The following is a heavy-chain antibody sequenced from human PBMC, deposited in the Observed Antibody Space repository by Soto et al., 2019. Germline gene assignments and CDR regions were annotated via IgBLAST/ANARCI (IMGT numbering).Heavy chain of an antibody. Sequence: ASVKVSCKASGYTFTSNDINWVRQASGQGLEWMGWMNPNTGGSGYAQDFQGRITMTRDTATSTAYMELTCLRSDDTAVYYCARGGPAAGYDLWGQGTLVTVSS. D-gene: IGHD6-13*01. CDR3: ARGGPAAGYDL. CDR2: MNPNTGGS. CDR1: GYTFTSND. V-gene: IGHV1-8*01. J-gene: IGHJ4*02.